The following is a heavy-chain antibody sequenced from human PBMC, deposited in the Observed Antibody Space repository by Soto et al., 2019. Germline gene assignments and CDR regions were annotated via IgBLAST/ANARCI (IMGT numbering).Heavy chain of an antibody. J-gene: IGHJ6*02. CDR2: ISGSGGST. D-gene: IGHD2-2*01. CDR1: GFTFSSYA. CDR3: AKYIVPAATYYYYYGMDV. Sequence: EVQLLESGGGLVQPGGSLRLSCAASGFTFSSYAMSWVRQAPGKGLEWVSAISGSGGSTYYADSVKGRFTISRDNSKNTLSLQMNSLRAEDTAVYYCAKYIVPAATYYYYYGMDVWGQGTTVTVSS. V-gene: IGHV3-23*01.